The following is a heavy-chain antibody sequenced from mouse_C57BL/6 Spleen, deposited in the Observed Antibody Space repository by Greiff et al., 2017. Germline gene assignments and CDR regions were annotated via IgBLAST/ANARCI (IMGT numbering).Heavy chain of an antibody. CDR1: GYTFTDYY. Sequence: EVQLQQSGPELVKPGASVKLSCKASGYTFTDYYMNWVKQSHGKSLEWIGDINPNNGGTSYNQKFKGKATLTVDKSSSTAYMELRSLTSEDAAVYYCAPTYYGSSYGAYWGQGTLVTVSA. CDR2: INPNNGGT. V-gene: IGHV1-26*01. D-gene: IGHD1-1*01. J-gene: IGHJ3*01. CDR3: APTYYGSSYGAY.